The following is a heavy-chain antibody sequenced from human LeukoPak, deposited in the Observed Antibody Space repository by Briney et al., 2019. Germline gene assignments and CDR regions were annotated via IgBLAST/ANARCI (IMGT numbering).Heavy chain of an antibody. D-gene: IGHD1-26*01. CDR3: ARAGEDYYDFYY. CDR2: FNPSGSST. Sequence: ASVKVSCKASGYTFTSFYMHWVRQAPGQGLEWMGIFNPSGSSTTYAQKFQGRVTMTRDTSTSIVYMELSSLGSEDTAVYYCARAGEDYYDFYYWGQGTLVTVSS. CDR1: GYTFTSFY. J-gene: IGHJ4*02. V-gene: IGHV1-46*01.